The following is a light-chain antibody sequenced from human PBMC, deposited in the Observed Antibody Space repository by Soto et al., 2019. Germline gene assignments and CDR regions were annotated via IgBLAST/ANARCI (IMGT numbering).Light chain of an antibody. CDR1: QSISKF. Sequence: DFELTQSPSSLSAFVGDRVSISCRASQSISKFLSWYQQRPGTATKLLIYAASSLESGVPSRFSGSGSGTDFTLTISSLQTEDFATYYCQQNYNTPITFGQGTRLEIK. J-gene: IGKJ5*01. CDR3: QQNYNTPIT. CDR2: AAS. V-gene: IGKV1-39*01.